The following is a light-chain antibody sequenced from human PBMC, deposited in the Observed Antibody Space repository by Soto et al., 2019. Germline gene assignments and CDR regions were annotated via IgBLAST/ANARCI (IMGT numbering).Light chain of an antibody. Sequence: DIQMTQSAASLSASFGDRVTITWRASQDIAIYLAWYQQKPGKVPKLLIYTSSTLQSGVPSRFSGSGSGTDFTLTISSLQTEDVATYYCQKHDNAPLTFGGGTKVDIK. J-gene: IGKJ4*01. CDR1: QDIAIY. CDR3: QKHDNAPLT. CDR2: TSS. V-gene: IGKV1-27*01.